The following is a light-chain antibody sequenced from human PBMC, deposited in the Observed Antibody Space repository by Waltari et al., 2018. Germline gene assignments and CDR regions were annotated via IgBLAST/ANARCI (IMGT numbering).Light chain of an antibody. CDR1: QSVLYSPNNKNY. J-gene: IGKJ4*01. CDR3: QQYYSTPLT. V-gene: IGKV4-1*01. Sequence: DIVMTPYPDSLAVSLGERATINCKSSQSVLYSPNNKNYLAWYQQKPGQPPKLLIYWASTRESGVPDRFSGSGSGTDFTLTISSLQAEDVAVYYCQQYYSTPLTFGGGTKVEIK. CDR2: WAS.